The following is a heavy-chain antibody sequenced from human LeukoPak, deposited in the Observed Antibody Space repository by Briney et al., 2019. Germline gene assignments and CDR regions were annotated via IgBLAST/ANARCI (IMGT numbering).Heavy chain of an antibody. CDR1: GYTFSGYY. Sequence: ASVKVSCKASGYTFSGYYMHWVRQAPGQGLEWMGWINPNSGGTKYAQNFQGRVTMTRDTSISTAYMELSSLKSDDTAVYYCAKDGTGYGDYDLGYWGQGTLVTVSS. CDR2: INPNSGGT. D-gene: IGHD5-12*01. CDR3: AKDGTGYGDYDLGY. J-gene: IGHJ4*02. V-gene: IGHV1-2*02.